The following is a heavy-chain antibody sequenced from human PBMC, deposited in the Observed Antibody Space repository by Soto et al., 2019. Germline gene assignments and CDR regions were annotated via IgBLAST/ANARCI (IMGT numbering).Heavy chain of an antibody. Sequence: GGSLRLSCAASGFTFSSYSMNWVRQAPGKGLEWVSYISSSSSTIYYADSVKGRFTISRDNAKNSLYLQMNSLRAEDTAVYYCARDPGYYDSSGYQDYWGQGTLVTVSS. D-gene: IGHD3-22*01. J-gene: IGHJ4*02. CDR1: GFTFSSYS. CDR2: ISSSSSTI. CDR3: ARDPGYYDSSGYQDY. V-gene: IGHV3-48*01.